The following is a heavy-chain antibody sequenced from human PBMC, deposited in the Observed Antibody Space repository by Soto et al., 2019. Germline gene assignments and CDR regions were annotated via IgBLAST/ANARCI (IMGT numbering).Heavy chain of an antibody. Sequence: PSETLSLTCTVSGGSISSSSYYWGWIRQPPGKGLEWIGSIYYSGSTYYNPSLKSRVTISVDTSKNQFSLKLSSVTAADTAVYYCARHLPYCGGDCYSLDYWGQGTLVTVLL. V-gene: IGHV4-39*01. CDR1: GGSISSSSYY. CDR3: ARHLPYCGGDCYSLDY. CDR2: IYYSGST. D-gene: IGHD2-21*02. J-gene: IGHJ4*02.